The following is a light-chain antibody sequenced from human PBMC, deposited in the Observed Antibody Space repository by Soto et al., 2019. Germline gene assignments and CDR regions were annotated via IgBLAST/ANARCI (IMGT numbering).Light chain of an antibody. J-gene: IGLJ2*01. Sequence: QSVLTQPASVSGSPGQSITISCTGTNSDVGGYNHVSWYRQYPGNAPKLIIYDVTTRPSGVSDLFSGSKSGNTASLTISGLQAEDEADYYCSSYTSRSTLVAFGGGTKLTVL. CDR3: SSYTSRSTLVA. CDR2: DVT. CDR1: NSDVGGYNH. V-gene: IGLV2-14*03.